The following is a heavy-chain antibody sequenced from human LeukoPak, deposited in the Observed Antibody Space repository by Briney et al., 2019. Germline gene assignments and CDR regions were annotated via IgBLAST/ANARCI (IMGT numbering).Heavy chain of an antibody. D-gene: IGHD6-6*01. CDR1: GGSISSGDYY. V-gene: IGHV4-61*08. CDR3: ARGGAARLHFQN. CDR2: IYHSGGT. J-gene: IGHJ1*01. Sequence: PSETLSLTCTVSGGSISSGDYYWSWIRQPPGKGLEWIGYIYHSGGTNYNPSLQSRVTISVDTSKNQFSLNLNSVTAADTAVYYCARGGAARLHFQNWGQGTLVTVSS.